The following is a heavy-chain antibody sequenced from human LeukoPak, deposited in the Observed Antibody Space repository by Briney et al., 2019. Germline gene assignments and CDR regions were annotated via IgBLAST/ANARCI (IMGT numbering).Heavy chain of an antibody. Sequence: ASVKVSCNASGYTFTSYDINWVRQATGQGLEWMGWMNPNSGNTGYAQKFQGRVTITRNTSISTAYMELSSLRSEDTAVYYCARGKHGYYDSSGYYYYYMDVWGKGTTVTVSS. CDR1: GYTFTSYD. CDR3: ARGKHGYYDSSGYYYYYMDV. D-gene: IGHD3-22*01. J-gene: IGHJ6*03. CDR2: MNPNSGNT. V-gene: IGHV1-8*03.